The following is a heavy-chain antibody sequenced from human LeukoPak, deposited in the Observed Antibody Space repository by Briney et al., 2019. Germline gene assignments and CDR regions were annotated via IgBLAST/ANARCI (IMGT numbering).Heavy chain of an antibody. CDR3: ARVGYCTGGVCSDAFDI. D-gene: IGHD2-8*02. CDR2: INPNSGGT. J-gene: IGHJ3*02. CDR1: GYTFTGYY. V-gene: IGHV1-2*02. Sequence: GAPVKVSCKASGYTFTGYYMHWVRQAPGQGLEWMGWINPNSGGTNYAQKFQGRVTMTRDTSISTAYMELSRLRSDDTAVYCCARVGYCTGGVCSDAFDIWGQGTMVTVSS.